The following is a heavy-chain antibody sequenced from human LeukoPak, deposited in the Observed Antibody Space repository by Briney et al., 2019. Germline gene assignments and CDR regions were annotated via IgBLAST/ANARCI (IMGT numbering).Heavy chain of an antibody. V-gene: IGHV1-46*03. Sequence: ASVTVSCKASGYTFTSYYMHWVRQAPGQGLEWMGIINPSGGSTSYAQKFQGRVTMTRDTSTSTVYMELSSLRSEDTAVYYCTTAMVTRRFDYWGQGTLVTVSS. CDR2: INPSGGST. CDR1: GYTFTSYY. CDR3: TTAMVTRRFDY. J-gene: IGHJ4*02. D-gene: IGHD5-18*01.